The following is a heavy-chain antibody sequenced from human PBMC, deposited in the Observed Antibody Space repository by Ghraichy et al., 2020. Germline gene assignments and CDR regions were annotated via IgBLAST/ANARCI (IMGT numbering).Heavy chain of an antibody. CDR2: FDPEDGET. CDR1: GYTLTELS. CDR3: ATSVMKWLRRSLAWYFDL. J-gene: IGHJ2*01. Sequence: ASVKVSCKVSGYTLTELSMHWVRQAPGKGLEWMGGFDPEDGETIYAQKFQGRVTMTEDTSTDTAYMELSSLRSEDTAVYYCATSVMKWLRRSLAWYFDLWGRGTLVTVSS. V-gene: IGHV1-24*01. D-gene: IGHD5-12*01.